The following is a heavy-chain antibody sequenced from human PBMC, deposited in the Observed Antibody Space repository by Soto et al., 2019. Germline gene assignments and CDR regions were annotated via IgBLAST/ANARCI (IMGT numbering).Heavy chain of an antibody. J-gene: IGHJ4*02. Sequence: SETLSLTCTVSGGSISSYYWSWIRQPPGKGLEWIGYIYYSGSTNYNPSLKSRVTISVDTSKNQFSLKLSSVTAADTAVYYYARRILLTEVIDYWGQGIRVTVSP. V-gene: IGHV4-59*01. D-gene: IGHD1-20*01. CDR3: ARRILLTEVIDY. CDR2: IYYSGST. CDR1: GGSISSYY.